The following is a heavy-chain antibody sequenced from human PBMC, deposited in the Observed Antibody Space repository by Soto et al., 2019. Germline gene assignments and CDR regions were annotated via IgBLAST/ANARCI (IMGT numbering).Heavy chain of an antibody. CDR3: ARVMAAMQNWLDP. Sequence: LSLTCSVSGGSISSIDYFWSWIRQPPGKGLEWIGFIYHTGTTYYNPSLRSRVTISIDTSKSQFSMKLNSVTAADTAVYYCARVMAAMQNWLDPWGQGTLVTVSS. V-gene: IGHV4-30-4*01. CDR2: IYHTGTT. J-gene: IGHJ5*02. D-gene: IGHD2-2*01. CDR1: GGSISSIDYF.